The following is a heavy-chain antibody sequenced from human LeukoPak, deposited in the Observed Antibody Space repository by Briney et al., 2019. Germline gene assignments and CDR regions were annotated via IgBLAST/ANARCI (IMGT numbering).Heavy chain of an antibody. CDR1: GDTFSSYT. Sequence: SVKVSCTASGDTFSSYTISWVRQAPGQGLEWMGRIIPILGIANYAQKFHGRVTITADKSTSTAYMELSSLRSEDTAVYYCARDPAGDYGVDWGQGTRVTVSS. CDR3: ARDPAGDYGVD. D-gene: IGHD4-17*01. V-gene: IGHV1-69*04. CDR2: IIPILGIA. J-gene: IGHJ4*02.